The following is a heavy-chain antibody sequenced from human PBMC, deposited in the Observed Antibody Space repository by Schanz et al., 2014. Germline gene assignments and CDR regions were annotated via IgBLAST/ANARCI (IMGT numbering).Heavy chain of an antibody. CDR1: GDSISNYY. V-gene: IGHV4-59*01. CDR2: IYYSGST. Sequence: QVQLHESGPGLVKPSETLSLTCTVSGDSISNYYWTWIRQPPGKRLEWIGYIYYSGSTKYNPSLKSRVTMYPQNSNQQFSLRLFCVFFLSTAVYYCARHVLPYDAFDIWGQGTVVTVSS. J-gene: IGHJ3*02. D-gene: IGHD3-10*02. CDR3: ARHVLPYDAFDI.